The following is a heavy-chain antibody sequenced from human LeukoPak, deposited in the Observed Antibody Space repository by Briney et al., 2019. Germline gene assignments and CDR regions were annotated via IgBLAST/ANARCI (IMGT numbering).Heavy chain of an antibody. Sequence: GGSLRLSCAASGFTVSSNYMSWVRQAPGKGLEWVSVIYSGGSTYYADSVKGRFTISRDNSKNTLYLQMNSLRAEDTAVYYCERDAGYDYVWGSYHYWGQGALVTVSS. J-gene: IGHJ4*02. V-gene: IGHV3-66*01. CDR3: ERDAGYDYVWGSYHY. CDR1: GFTVSSNY. D-gene: IGHD3-16*02. CDR2: IYSGGST.